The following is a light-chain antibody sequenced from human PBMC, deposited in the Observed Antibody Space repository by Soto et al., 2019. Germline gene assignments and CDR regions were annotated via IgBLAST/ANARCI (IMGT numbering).Light chain of an antibody. Sequence: EIVLAQSPGTLSLSPGERATLSCRASQSVSSTYLTWYQQKPGQAPRLLIYEASRRATGIPDRFSGSGSGTDFSLTISRLEPEDFAVYYCQQYGSSPLTFGRGTKVDI. CDR3: QQYGSSPLT. V-gene: IGKV3-20*01. J-gene: IGKJ4*01. CDR1: QSVSSTY. CDR2: EAS.